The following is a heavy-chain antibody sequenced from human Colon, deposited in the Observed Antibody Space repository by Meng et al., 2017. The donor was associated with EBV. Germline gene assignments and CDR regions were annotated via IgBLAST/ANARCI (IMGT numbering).Heavy chain of an antibody. CDR2: MFPNVVDN. V-gene: IGHV3-30*18. CDR3: AKDQGYSLGSP. D-gene: IGHD5-18*01. Sequence: PLVQLGGAGAEPGRPLRLSCAASGFIVSNYGSNSGRQWPRKSLEWVGFMFPNVVDNFCGDSMRCRTTLSRDISKNTLYLQMNILRPEDTAVYYCAKDQGYSLGSPWGQGTLVTVSS. CDR1: GFIVSNYG. J-gene: IGHJ5*02.